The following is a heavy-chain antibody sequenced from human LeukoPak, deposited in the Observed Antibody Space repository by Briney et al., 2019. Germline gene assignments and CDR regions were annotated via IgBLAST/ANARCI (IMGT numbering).Heavy chain of an antibody. V-gene: IGHV4-59*01. D-gene: IGHD6-13*01. Sequence: PSETLSLTCTVSGGSISGYYWSWIRQPPGKGLEWIGYIYYSGSTNYNPSLKSRVTISVDTSKNQFSLKLSSVTAADTAVYYCARERTIAAAGTRAYYYYMDVWGKGTTVTVSS. CDR2: IYYSGST. CDR3: ARERTIAAAGTRAYYYYMDV. CDR1: GGSISGYY. J-gene: IGHJ6*03.